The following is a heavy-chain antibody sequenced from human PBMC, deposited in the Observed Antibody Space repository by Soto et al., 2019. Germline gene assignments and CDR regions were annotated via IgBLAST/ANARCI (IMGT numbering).Heavy chain of an antibody. J-gene: IGHJ3*02. CDR3: ARSNIEVAGIGGFDI. CDR1: GYTFTYRY. Sequence: ASVKVSCKASGYTFTYRYLHWVRQAPGQALEWMGWITPFNGNTNYAQKFQDRVTITSDRSMSTAYMDLSSLRSEDTAMYYCARSNIEVAGIGGFDIWGQGTMVTVS. D-gene: IGHD6-13*01. CDR2: ITPFNGNT. V-gene: IGHV1-45*02.